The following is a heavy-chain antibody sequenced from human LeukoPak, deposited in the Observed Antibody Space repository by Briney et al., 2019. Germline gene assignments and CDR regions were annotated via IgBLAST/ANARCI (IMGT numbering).Heavy chain of an antibody. CDR3: ARGYFDSSGEFDY. CDR2: IYSGGST. J-gene: IGHJ4*02. Sequence: PGGSLRLPCAASGFTVSSNYMSWVRQAPGKGLEWVSIIYSGGSTYYADSVKGRFTISRDNSKNTLYLQMNSLRAEDTAVYYCARGYFDSSGEFDYWGQGTLVAVSS. CDR1: GFTVSSNY. V-gene: IGHV3-66*01. D-gene: IGHD3-22*01.